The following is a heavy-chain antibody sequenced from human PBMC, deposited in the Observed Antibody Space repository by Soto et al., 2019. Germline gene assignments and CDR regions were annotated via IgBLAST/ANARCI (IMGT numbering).Heavy chain of an antibody. Sequence: GASVKVSCKASGYTFTSYYMHWVRQAPGQGLEWMGGIIPIFGTANYAQKFQGRVTITADESTSTAYMELSSLRSEDTAVYYCARDLYYYDSSGYSLRYWGQGTLVTVSS. J-gene: IGHJ4*02. D-gene: IGHD3-22*01. CDR2: IIPIFGTA. V-gene: IGHV1-69*13. CDR3: ARDLYYYDSSGYSLRY. CDR1: GYTFTSYY.